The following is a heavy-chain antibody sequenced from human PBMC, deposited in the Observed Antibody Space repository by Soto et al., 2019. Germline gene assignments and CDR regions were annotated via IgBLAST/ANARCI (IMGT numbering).Heavy chain of an antibody. CDR3: VCWRWGIGL. CDR2: SRYKADNYSP. Sequence: EVQLVESGGGLVQPGGSLRLSCAVSGFDFRHHHMDWVRQAPGKGLEWVGRSRYKADNYSPAYAASAKGSFTISRDESKGTLHLHTSSRRTEDAGLFYCVCWRWGIGLGGQGTLVTGSP. D-gene: IGHD3-16*01. CDR1: GFDFRHHH. V-gene: IGHV3-72*01. J-gene: IGHJ4*02.